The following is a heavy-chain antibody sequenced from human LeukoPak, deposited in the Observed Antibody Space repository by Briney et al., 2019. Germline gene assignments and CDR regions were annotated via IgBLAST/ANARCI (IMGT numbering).Heavy chain of an antibody. CDR3: ARDGYGGNSFPLDY. J-gene: IGHJ4*02. V-gene: IGHV3-30*01. Sequence: CRRYEMRWVRQAQGNGLKWVAVISYDGSNKYYADSVKGRFTISRDNSKNTLYLQMNSLRAEDTAVYYCARDGYGGNSFPLDYWGQGTLVTVSS. D-gene: IGHD4-23*01. CDR2: ISYDGSNK. CDR1: CRRYE.